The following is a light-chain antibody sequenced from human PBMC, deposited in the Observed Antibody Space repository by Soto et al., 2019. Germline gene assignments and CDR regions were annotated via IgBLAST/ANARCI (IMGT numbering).Light chain of an antibody. V-gene: IGLV2-14*01. Sequence: QSALTQPASVSGSPGQSITISCTGTSTDVGSYIYVSWYQQHPGKAPKLMIYEVSNRPSGVSNRFSGSKSGNTASLTISGLQAEDEADYYCNSYTSISTQVFGTGTKATVL. CDR3: NSYTSISTQV. CDR1: STDVGSYIY. J-gene: IGLJ1*01. CDR2: EVS.